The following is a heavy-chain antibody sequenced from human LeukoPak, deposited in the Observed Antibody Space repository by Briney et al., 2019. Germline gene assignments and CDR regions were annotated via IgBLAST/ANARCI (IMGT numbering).Heavy chain of an antibody. V-gene: IGHV4-31*03. CDR3: ARLTVLCHHFDL. J-gene: IGHJ2*01. CDR2: IYYSGST. D-gene: IGHD2-2*01. CDR1: GGSISSGGYY. Sequence: PSQTLSLTCTVSGGSISSGGYYWGWIRQHPGKGLEWIGYIYYSGSTYYNPSLKSRVTISVDTSKNQFSLKLSSVTAADTAVYYCARLTVLCHHFDLWGRGTLVTVSS.